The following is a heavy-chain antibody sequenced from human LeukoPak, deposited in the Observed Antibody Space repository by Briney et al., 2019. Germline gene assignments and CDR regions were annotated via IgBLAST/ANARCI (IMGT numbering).Heavy chain of an antibody. J-gene: IGHJ4*02. Sequence: TGGSLRLACAVSGFTFSNYSMSWVRQAPGRGVEWVSVISSSCDSTLYADSVKGRFTISRDNSKNTLYLQMNGLRAEDTAIYYCAKDDGNNAKLLLDYWGQGTLVTVSS. CDR2: ISSSCDST. CDR1: GFTFSNYS. D-gene: IGHD2/OR15-2a*01. CDR3: AKDDGNNAKLLLDY. V-gene: IGHV3-23*01.